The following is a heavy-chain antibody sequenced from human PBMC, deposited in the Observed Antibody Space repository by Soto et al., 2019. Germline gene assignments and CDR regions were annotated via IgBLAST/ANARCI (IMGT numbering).Heavy chain of an antibody. J-gene: IGHJ5*02. V-gene: IGHV3-74*01. CDR3: ATVATHSYNWFDP. D-gene: IGHD5-12*01. Sequence: PGGSLRLSCVASGFTFNTYWMHWVRQASGKGLVWVSRINSDGTRTNYADSVKGRFTISRDNAKNTVYLQMNSLRAEDTAVYYCATVATHSYNWFDPWGQGTPVTVSS. CDR1: GFTFNTYW. CDR2: INSDGTRT.